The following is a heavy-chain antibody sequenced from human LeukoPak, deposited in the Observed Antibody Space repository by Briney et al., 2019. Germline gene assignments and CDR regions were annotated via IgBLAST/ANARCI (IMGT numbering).Heavy chain of an antibody. D-gene: IGHD5-18*01. Sequence: SVKVSCTASGGTFSSYAISWVRQAPGQGLEWMGGIIPIFGTANYAQKFQGRVTITADESTSTAYMELSSLRSEDTAVYYCARGTRSYGSYYYYGMDVWGQGTTVTVSS. CDR3: ARGTRSYGSYYYYGMDV. CDR1: GGTFSSYA. CDR2: IIPIFGTA. J-gene: IGHJ6*02. V-gene: IGHV1-69*13.